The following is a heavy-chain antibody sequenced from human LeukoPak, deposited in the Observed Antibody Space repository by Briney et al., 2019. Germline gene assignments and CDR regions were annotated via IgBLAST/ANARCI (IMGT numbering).Heavy chain of an antibody. CDR3: ARDVMVRGVIPSFVY. J-gene: IGHJ4*02. V-gene: IGHV1-2*02. Sequence: ASVKVPCKASGYTFTGYYMHWVRQAPGQGLEWMGWINPNSGGTNYAQKFQGRVTMTRDTSISTAYMELSRLRSDDTAVYYCARDVMVRGVIPSFVYWGQGTLVTVSS. D-gene: IGHD3-10*01. CDR1: GYTFTGYY. CDR2: INPNSGGT.